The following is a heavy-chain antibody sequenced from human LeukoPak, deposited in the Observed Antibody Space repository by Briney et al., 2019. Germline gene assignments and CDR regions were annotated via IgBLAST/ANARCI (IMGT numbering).Heavy chain of an antibody. Sequence: TSVKVSCKSSGFTFTSSAVQWVRQARGQRLEWIGWIVVGGGNTNYAQKFQERVTITRDMSTSLVYMELSSLRSEDTAVYYCAAEAAYYYDSRDAFDVWGQGTMVTVSS. V-gene: IGHV1-58*01. J-gene: IGHJ3*01. CDR3: AAEAAYYYDSRDAFDV. CDR2: IVVGGGNT. D-gene: IGHD3-22*01. CDR1: GFTFTSSA.